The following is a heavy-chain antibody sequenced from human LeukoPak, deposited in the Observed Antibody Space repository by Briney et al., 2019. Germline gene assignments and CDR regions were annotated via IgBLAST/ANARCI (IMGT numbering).Heavy chain of an antibody. Sequence: PRGSLRLSCAASGFTFDDYAMHWVRQAPGKGLEWVSLISGDGGSTYYADSVKGRFTISRDNSKNSLYLQINSLRTEDTALYYCAMRDYDFWSGYYTSEYFQHWGQGTLVTVSS. CDR1: GFTFDDYA. CDR3: AMRDYDFWSGYYTSEYFQH. CDR2: ISGDGGST. J-gene: IGHJ1*01. V-gene: IGHV3-43*02. D-gene: IGHD3-3*01.